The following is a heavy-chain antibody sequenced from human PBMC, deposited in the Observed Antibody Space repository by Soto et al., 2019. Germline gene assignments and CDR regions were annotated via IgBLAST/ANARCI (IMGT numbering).Heavy chain of an antibody. CDR1: GGTFSSYA. V-gene: IGHV1-69*13. Sequence: GASVKVSCKASGGTFSSYAISWVRQAPGQGLEWMGGIIPIFGTANYAQKFQGRVTITADESTSTAYMELSSLRSEDTAVYYCARDIVVVPAARVHYYYGMDVWGQGTTVTVYS. J-gene: IGHJ6*02. CDR3: ARDIVVVPAARVHYYYGMDV. CDR2: IIPIFGTA. D-gene: IGHD2-2*01.